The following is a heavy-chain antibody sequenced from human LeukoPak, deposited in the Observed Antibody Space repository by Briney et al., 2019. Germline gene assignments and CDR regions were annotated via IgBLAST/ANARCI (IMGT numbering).Heavy chain of an antibody. CDR3: ARVASGGSCYDRGRRGCGWFDP. J-gene: IGHJ5*02. Sequence: PSQTLSLTCTVSGGSISSGSYYWSWIRQPPGKGLEWIGYIYYSGSTNYNPSLKSRVTISVDTSKNQFSLKLSSVTAADTAVYYCARVASGGSCYDRGRRGCGWFDPWGQGTLVTVSS. CDR2: IYYSGST. D-gene: IGHD2-15*01. CDR1: GGSISSGSYY. V-gene: IGHV4-61*01.